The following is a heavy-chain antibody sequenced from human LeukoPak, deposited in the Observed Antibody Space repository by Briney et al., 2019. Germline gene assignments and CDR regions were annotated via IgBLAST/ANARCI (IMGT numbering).Heavy chain of an antibody. CDR3: AKGPEVAVAGVDY. V-gene: IGHV3-23*01. CDR2: ISGSGGST. J-gene: IGHJ4*02. Sequence: PSETLSLTCTVSGGSISSYYWSWVRQAPGKGLEWVSAISGSGGSTYYADSVKGRFTISRDNSKNTLYLQMNSLRAEDTAVYYCAKGPEVAVAGVDYWGQGTLVTVSS. CDR1: GGSISSYY. D-gene: IGHD6-19*01.